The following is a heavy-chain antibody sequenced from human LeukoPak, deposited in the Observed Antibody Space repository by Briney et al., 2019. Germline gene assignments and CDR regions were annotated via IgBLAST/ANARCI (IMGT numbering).Heavy chain of an antibody. CDR3: ARLLDYDNSGDPGTFDL. J-gene: IGHJ3*01. V-gene: IGHV4-59*01. CDR2: MYYSGRT. CDR1: GGSISGSY. Sequence: PSETLSLTCTVSGGSISGSYWSWIRQPPGKGLEWIAFMYYSGRTKHNPSLQSRVTISLDTSMNNLALHLRSVTAADTAVYYCARLLDYDNSGDPGTFDLWGQGTMVTVSS. D-gene: IGHD3-22*01.